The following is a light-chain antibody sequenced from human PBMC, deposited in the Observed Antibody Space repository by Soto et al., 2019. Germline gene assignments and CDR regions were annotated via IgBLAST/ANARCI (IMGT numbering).Light chain of an antibody. J-gene: IGKJ1*01. CDR2: QAS. V-gene: IGKV3-15*01. Sequence: EIVMTQSPATLSVSPGERATLSCRASQSVSNNLAWFQQKPGQAPRLLIYQASTRATGIPATFSGSGSGTEFTLTLSSLQSEDFAVYYCQQYNDRPGTFGQGTKVEIK. CDR1: QSVSNN. CDR3: QQYNDRPGT.